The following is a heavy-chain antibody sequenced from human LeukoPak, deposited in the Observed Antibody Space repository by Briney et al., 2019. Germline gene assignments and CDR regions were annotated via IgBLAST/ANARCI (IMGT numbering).Heavy chain of an antibody. Sequence: ASVKVSCKASGYTFTSYYIHWVRQAPGQGLEWMGIINPSGGSTSYAQKFQGRVTMTRDTSTSTVYMELSSLRSEDTAMYYCARVLTTVTPFDYWGQGTLVTVSS. J-gene: IGHJ4*02. CDR1: GYTFTSYY. CDR3: ARVLTTVTPFDY. V-gene: IGHV1-46*01. D-gene: IGHD4-17*01. CDR2: INPSGGST.